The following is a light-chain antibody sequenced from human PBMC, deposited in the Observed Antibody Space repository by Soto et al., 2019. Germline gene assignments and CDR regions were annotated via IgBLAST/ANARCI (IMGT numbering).Light chain of an antibody. Sequence: EIVMTQSPATLSVSPGERATLSCRASQSLSSNLAWYQQKPGQAPRLLIYGASTRATGIPARCSGSGSGTEFTLTISSLQSEDFAVYYCQQYNDWSRRLTFGGGTKVEIK. CDR3: QQYNDWSRRLT. CDR2: GAS. CDR1: QSLSSN. V-gene: IGKV3-15*01. J-gene: IGKJ4*01.